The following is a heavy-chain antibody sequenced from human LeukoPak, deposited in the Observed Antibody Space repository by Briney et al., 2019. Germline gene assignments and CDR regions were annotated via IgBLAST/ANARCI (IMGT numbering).Heavy chain of an antibody. V-gene: IGHV3-21*01. J-gene: IGHJ4*02. CDR2: ISSSSSYI. CDR1: GFTFSSYE. CDR3: ARDPRSGYGGKAGD. Sequence: PGGSLRLSCAASGFTFSSYEMNWVRQAPGKGLEWVSSISSSSSYIYYADSVKGRFTISRDNAKNSLYLQMNSLRAEDTAVYYCARDPRSGYGGKAGDWGQGTLVTVSS. D-gene: IGHD4-23*01.